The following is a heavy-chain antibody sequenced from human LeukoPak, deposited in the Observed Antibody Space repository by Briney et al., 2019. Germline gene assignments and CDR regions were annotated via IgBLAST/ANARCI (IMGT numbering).Heavy chain of an antibody. CDR2: ISGSGGST. CDR3: AKGWNFWGSGNSYPTYFDS. Sequence: PGGSLRLSCAASGFRFSSYAMSWVRQAPGKGLEWVSAISGSGGSTYYADSVKGRFTISRDNSKNTLFLQMNSLRAEDTAIYYCAKGWNFWGSGNSYPTYFDSWGQGTLVTVSS. J-gene: IGHJ4*02. D-gene: IGHD3-10*01. V-gene: IGHV3-23*01. CDR1: GFRFSSYA.